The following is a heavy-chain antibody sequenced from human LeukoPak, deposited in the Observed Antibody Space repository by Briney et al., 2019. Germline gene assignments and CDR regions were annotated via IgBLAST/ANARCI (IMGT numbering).Heavy chain of an antibody. D-gene: IGHD3-10*01. V-gene: IGHV4-30-4*01. J-gene: IGHJ4*02. CDR3: ARDLSVRGASYYFDY. CDR1: GGSISSGDYY. Sequence: SETLSLTCTVSGGSISSGDYYWRWIRQPPGKGLEWIGYIYYSGSTYYNPSLKSRVTISVDTSKNQFSLKLSSVTAADTAVYYCARDLSVRGASYYFDYWGQGTLVTVSS. CDR2: IYYSGST.